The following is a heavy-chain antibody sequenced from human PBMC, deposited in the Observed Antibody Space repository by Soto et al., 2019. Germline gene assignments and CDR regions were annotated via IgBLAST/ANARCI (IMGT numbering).Heavy chain of an antibody. V-gene: IGHV4-59*08. Sequence: SETLSLTCTVSGGSISSYYWSWIRQPPGKGLEWIGYIYYSGSTNYNPSLKSRVTISVDTSKNQFSLKLSSVTAADTAVYYCARHTSGRTPFDIWGQGTMVTVSS. CDR1: GGSISSYY. J-gene: IGHJ3*02. CDR2: IYYSGST. CDR3: ARHTSGRTPFDI. D-gene: IGHD2-15*01.